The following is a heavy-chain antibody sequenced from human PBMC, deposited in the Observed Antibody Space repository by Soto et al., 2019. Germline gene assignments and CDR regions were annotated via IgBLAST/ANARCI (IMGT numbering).Heavy chain of an antibody. V-gene: IGHV1-2*02. CDR2: INPNSGGT. J-gene: IGHJ4*02. CDR3: TGGVGWGFDYLGC. Sequence: ASVKVSCKASGYTFTGYYMHWVRQAPGQGLEWMGWINPNSGGTNYAQKFQGRVTMTRDTSISTASKELSTLRADATAVYYCTGGVGWGFDYLGCWGRGTLVPVGS. D-gene: IGHD3-16*01. CDR1: GYTFTGYY.